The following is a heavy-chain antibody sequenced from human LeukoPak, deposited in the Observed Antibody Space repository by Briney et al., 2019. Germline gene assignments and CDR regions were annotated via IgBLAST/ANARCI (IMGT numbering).Heavy chain of an antibody. D-gene: IGHD3-3*01. CDR2: IKPDGSEK. CDR3: VRGSLASGVVVYYYYYLDV. Sequence: PGGSLRLSCAASGFTFSTYWMSWVRQAPGKGLEWVANIKPDGSEKHYVDSVKGRFTISRDNAKNSLYLQMNSLRAEDTAVYYCVRGSLASGVVVYYYYYLDVWGKGTTVTVSS. V-gene: IGHV3-7*01. J-gene: IGHJ6*03. CDR1: GFTFSTYW.